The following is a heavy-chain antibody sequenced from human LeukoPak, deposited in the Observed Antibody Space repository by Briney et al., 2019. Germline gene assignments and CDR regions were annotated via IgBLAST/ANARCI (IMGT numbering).Heavy chain of an antibody. CDR2: ISDDGRRK. V-gene: IGHV3-30*18. CDR3: AKDVGSSWYLAADY. J-gene: IGHJ4*02. CDR1: GFSFLSYG. D-gene: IGHD6-13*01. Sequence: GGSLRLSCAASGFSFLSYGMHWVRQAPGKGLEWVGVISDDGRRKDYADSVKGRFTISRDNSKNTLYLQMNSLRAEDTAVYYCAKDVGSSWYLAADYWGQGTLVTVSS.